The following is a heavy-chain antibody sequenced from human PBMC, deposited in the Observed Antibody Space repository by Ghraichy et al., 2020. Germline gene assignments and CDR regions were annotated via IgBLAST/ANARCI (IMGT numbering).Heavy chain of an antibody. V-gene: IGHV1-8*01. CDR2: MNPNSGNT. CDR3: ARGPNNVVPAAIRTSDAFDI. Sequence: ASVKVSCKASGYTFTSYDINWVRQATGQGLEWMGWMNPNSGNTGYAQKFQGRVTMTRNTSISTAYMELSSLRSEDTAVYYCARGPNNVVPAAIRTSDAFDIWGQGTMVTVSS. J-gene: IGHJ3*02. CDR1: GYTFTSYD. D-gene: IGHD2-2*02.